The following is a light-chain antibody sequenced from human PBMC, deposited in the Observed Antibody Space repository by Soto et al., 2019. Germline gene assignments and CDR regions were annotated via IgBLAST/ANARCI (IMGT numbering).Light chain of an antibody. CDR2: ASN. J-gene: IGLJ3*02. CDR1: SSNIGAGYD. Sequence: QSVLTQPPSVSGAPGQRVTISCTGSSSNIGAGYDVQWYQQLPGTVPKLLIYASNNRPSGVPHRFSGSKSDTSASLAITGLQAEYEADYYCQSFDSFLTVWVFGGGTKLTVL. V-gene: IGLV1-40*01. CDR3: QSFDSFLTVWV.